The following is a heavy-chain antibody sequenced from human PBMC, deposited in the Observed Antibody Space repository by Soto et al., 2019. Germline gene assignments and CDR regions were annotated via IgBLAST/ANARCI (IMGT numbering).Heavy chain of an antibody. Sequence: QVQLQESGPGLVKPSETLSLTCTVSGGSISSYYWSWIRQPPGKGLEWMGYIYYSGSTNYNPTLTSRVTVSVDTSKNHFSLKLSSVTAADTAVYYCARGVLRYFDWLARTYYFDYWGQGTLVTVSS. J-gene: IGHJ4*02. V-gene: IGHV4-59*08. CDR1: GGSISSYY. D-gene: IGHD3-9*01. CDR2: IYYSGST. CDR3: ARGVLRYFDWLARTYYFDY.